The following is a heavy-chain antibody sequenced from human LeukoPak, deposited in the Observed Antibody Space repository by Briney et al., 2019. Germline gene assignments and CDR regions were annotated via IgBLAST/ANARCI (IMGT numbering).Heavy chain of an antibody. CDR1: GFTFSSYG. CDR2: IWYDGSNK. Sequence: GRSLRLSCAASGFTFSSYGMHWVRQAPGKGLEWVAVIWYDGSNKYYADSVKGRFTISRDNSKNTLYLQMNSLRADDTAVYYCAKDQGGGRSITIVGDTRGDFDCWGQGTLVAVSS. CDR3: AKDQGGGRSITIVGDTRGDFDC. J-gene: IGHJ4*02. D-gene: IGHD1-26*01. V-gene: IGHV3-33*06.